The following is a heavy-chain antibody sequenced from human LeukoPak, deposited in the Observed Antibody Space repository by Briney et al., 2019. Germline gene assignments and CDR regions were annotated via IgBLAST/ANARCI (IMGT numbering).Heavy chain of an antibody. CDR1: GGSISSGGYY. CDR2: IYYSGST. J-gene: IGHJ4*02. V-gene: IGHV4-31*03. D-gene: IGHD6-19*01. CDR3: ARGRKAVAALPPDY. Sequence: PSQTLSLTCTVSGGSISSGGYYWSWIRQHPGKGLEWIGYIYYSGSTYYNPSLKSRVTISVDTSKNQFSLKLSSVTAADTAVYYCARGRKAVAALPPDYWGQGTLVTVSS.